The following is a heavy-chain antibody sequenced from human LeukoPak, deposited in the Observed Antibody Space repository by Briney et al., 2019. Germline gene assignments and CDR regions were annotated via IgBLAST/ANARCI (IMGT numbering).Heavy chain of an antibody. CDR3: ARVRSGQQLDY. Sequence: PGGSLRLSCAASGFTFSNYEMNWVRQAPGKGLEWVSYIKSNGNNKYDADSVKARCTISRDNAKNSLDLQMNSLRAEDTAVYYCARVRSGQQLDYWGQGTLVIVSS. D-gene: IGHD6-13*01. CDR1: GFTFSNYE. V-gene: IGHV3-48*03. J-gene: IGHJ4*02. CDR2: IKSNGNNK.